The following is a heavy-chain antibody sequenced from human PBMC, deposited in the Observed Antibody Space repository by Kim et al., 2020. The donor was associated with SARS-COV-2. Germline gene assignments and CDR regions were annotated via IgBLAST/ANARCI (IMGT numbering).Heavy chain of an antibody. CDR2: ISYSGTT. D-gene: IGHD6-19*01. CDR3: ARGQSSYSSLDY. Sequence: SETLSLTCTVSGGSIRGYYWNWVRQTPGKGLEWIGYISYSGTTTYNPSLRSRVTISVDTSKKQLSLSLSSVTAVDTAVYYCARGQSSYSSLDYWAQGTPVTVSS. V-gene: IGHV4-59*13. CDR1: GGSIRGYY. J-gene: IGHJ4*02.